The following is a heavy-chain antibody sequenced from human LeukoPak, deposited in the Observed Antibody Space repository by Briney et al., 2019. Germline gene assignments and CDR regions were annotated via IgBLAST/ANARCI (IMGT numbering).Heavy chain of an antibody. Sequence: PRASVKLSCKASGYTFTSYYMRWVRQAPGQGLEWVGIINPSGGSTSYAQKFQGRVTMTRDMSTSTVYMELSSLTSEDTAVYYCARDPGTYYYDSSGSPEDFDIWGKGTMVTVSS. J-gene: IGHJ3*02. V-gene: IGHV1-46*01. CDR1: GYTFTSYY. CDR3: ARDPGTYYYDSSGSPEDFDI. D-gene: IGHD3-22*01. CDR2: INPSGGST.